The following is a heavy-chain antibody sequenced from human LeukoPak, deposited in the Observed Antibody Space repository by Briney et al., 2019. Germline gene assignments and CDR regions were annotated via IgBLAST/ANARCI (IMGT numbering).Heavy chain of an antibody. Sequence: GGSLRLSCPASGFSFSSYDMQWVRQPGGKGLGWVPAIGAAGETYYPGSVKGRFTISRENAKNSLYLQMNSLRAGDTAVYYCARGGELKGDVYYFDYWGQGTLVTVSS. D-gene: IGHD1-7*01. CDR1: GFSFSSYD. CDR3: ARGGELKGDVYYFDY. CDR2: IGAAGET. V-gene: IGHV3-13*01. J-gene: IGHJ4*02.